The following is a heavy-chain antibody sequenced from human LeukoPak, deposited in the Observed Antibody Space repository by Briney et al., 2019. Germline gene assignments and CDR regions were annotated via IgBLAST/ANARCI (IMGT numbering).Heavy chain of an antibody. CDR2: ISSSGSIM. CDR3: ARDRQFRLHDP. CDR1: GFIFTDYY. J-gene: IGHJ5*02. V-gene: IGHV3-11*01. D-gene: IGHD3-16*01. Sequence: PGGSLRLSCTASGFIFTDYYMAWIRQVPGKGLEWLSYISSSGSIMSYVDSVKGRFTISRDNAKNSLYLQIDSLRAEDTAIYYCARDRQFRLHDPWGQGILVTVSS.